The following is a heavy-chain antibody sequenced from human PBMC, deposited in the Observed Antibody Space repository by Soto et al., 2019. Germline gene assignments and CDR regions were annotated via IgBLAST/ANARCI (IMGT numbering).Heavy chain of an antibody. CDR3: ARCGRTEQYPDDYYYYYMDV. D-gene: IGHD1-26*01. CDR1: GFTFSSYG. CDR2: IWYDGSNK. Sequence: QVQLVESGGGVVQPGRSLRLSCAASGFTFSSYGMHWVRQAPGKGLEWVAVIWYDGSNKYYADSVKGRFTISRDNSKNTVYLQMNSLRAEDTAVYYCARCGRTEQYPDDYYYYYMDVWGKGTTVTVSS. V-gene: IGHV3-33*01. J-gene: IGHJ6*03.